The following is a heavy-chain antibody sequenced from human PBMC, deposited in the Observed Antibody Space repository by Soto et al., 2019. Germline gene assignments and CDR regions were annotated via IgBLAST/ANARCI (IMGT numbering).Heavy chain of an antibody. J-gene: IGHJ4*02. Sequence: GASVNVSCKTSGYTFINHCISWGRQAPGQGLEWMGWVSGHDGNTKYAQKFKGRVTMTTETSTSTAYMELRSLTSDDTAMYFCARDFYPLAYYFDYWGQGTLVTVSS. CDR1: GYTFINHC. CDR2: VSGHDGNT. V-gene: IGHV1-18*04. CDR3: ARDFYPLAYYFDY.